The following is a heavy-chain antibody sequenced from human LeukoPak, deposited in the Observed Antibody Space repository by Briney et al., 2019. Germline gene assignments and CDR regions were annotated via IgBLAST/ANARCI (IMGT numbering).Heavy chain of an antibody. CDR2: ISGSGGST. V-gene: IGHV3-23*01. J-gene: IGHJ4*02. D-gene: IGHD1-26*01. CDR1: GFTLSSYA. CDR3: AKDLKYTGSLRLADF. Sequence: GGSLRLSCAASGFTLSSYAMSWVRQAPGKGLEWVSLISGSGGSTNYADSVKGRFTISRDNSKNMLYVQMNSLRAEDTAVYYCAKDLKYTGSLRLADFWGQGTLGTVSS.